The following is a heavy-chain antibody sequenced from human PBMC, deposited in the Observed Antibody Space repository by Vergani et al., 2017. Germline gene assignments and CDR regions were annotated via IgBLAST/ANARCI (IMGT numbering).Heavy chain of an antibody. J-gene: IGHJ4*02. D-gene: IGHD4-17*01. Sequence: QVQLVQSGAEVKKPGTSVKVSCKASGGTFSSYAISWVRQAPGQGLEWMGRIIPILGIANYAQKFQGRVTITADKSTSTAYMELSSLRSEDTAVYYCARMGSAPTVTTGGFIVYWGQGTLVTVSS. CDR3: ARMGSAPTVTTGGFIVY. CDR1: GGTFSSYA. V-gene: IGHV1-69*02. CDR2: IIPILGIA.